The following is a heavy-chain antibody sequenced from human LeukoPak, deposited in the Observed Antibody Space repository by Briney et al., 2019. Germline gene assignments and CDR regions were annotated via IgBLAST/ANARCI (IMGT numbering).Heavy chain of an antibody. CDR2: IYTSGST. CDR1: GGSFSSGSYS. D-gene: IGHD1-26*01. V-gene: IGHV4-61*02. CDR3: ARVKFRPVGDIYYYMDV. Sequence: SETLSLTCTVSGGSFSSGSYSWSWIRQPAGKGLEWIGRIYTSGSTNYNPSLKSRVSISVDTSKNQFSLKLSSVTAADTAVYYCARVKFRPVGDIYYYMDVWGKGTTVTISS. J-gene: IGHJ6*03.